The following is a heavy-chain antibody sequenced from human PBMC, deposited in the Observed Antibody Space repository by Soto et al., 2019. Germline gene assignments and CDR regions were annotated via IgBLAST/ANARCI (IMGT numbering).Heavy chain of an antibody. CDR3: AAEGRYST. D-gene: IGHD2-15*01. V-gene: IGHV1-58*01. Sequence: GASVKVSCKASGFTFTSSAVQWVRQARGQGLEWIGWSVVGSGKTNDAKELQERVTSTKYMSTSTAYMELSSLRSEDTALYYCAAEGRYSTWGQGTMVTVSS. CDR2: SVVGSGKT. J-gene: IGHJ3*01. CDR1: GFTFTSSA.